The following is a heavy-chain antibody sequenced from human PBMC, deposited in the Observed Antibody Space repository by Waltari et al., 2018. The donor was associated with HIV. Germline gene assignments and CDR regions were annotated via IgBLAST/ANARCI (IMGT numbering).Heavy chain of an antibody. J-gene: IGHJ2*01. CDR3: ARALDYYESGSFPWWFFDL. V-gene: IGHV4-61*02. CDR1: GGSITSGSYY. D-gene: IGHD3-10*01. Sequence: QVQLQESGPGLVRPSQTLSLTCTVSGGSITSGSYYWSWIRQPAGKELEWIGRVDTSGNTDYNPSLRSRVTLSVDTSNNQFSLKLSSLTAADTAVYYCARALDYYESGSFPWWFFDLWGRGTLVTVSS. CDR2: VDTSGNT.